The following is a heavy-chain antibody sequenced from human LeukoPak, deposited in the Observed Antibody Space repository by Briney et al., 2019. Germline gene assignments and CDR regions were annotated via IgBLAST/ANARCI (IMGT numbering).Heavy chain of an antibody. V-gene: IGHV1-69*06. CDR2: IIPIFGTA. D-gene: IGHD3-22*01. CDR3: ARDEFNYYDSTNWFDP. J-gene: IGHJ5*02. CDR1: GGTFSSYA. Sequence: GASVKVSCKASGGTFSSYAISWVRQAPGQGLEWMGGIIPIFGTANYAQKFQGRVTITADKSTSTAYMELSSLRAEDTAVYYCARDEFNYYDSTNWFDPWGQGTLVTVSS.